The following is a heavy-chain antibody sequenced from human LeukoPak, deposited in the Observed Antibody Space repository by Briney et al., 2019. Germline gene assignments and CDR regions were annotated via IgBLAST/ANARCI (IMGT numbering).Heavy chain of an antibody. D-gene: IGHD3-3*01. CDR3: ARLDYSPALRCLEWLSTPAYYYYVDD. CDR2: IYPDDSGN. V-gene: IGHV5-51*01. Sequence: ESLKIFCRGSGYSFTSYLIGWVRQMSGKGLEWVGIIYPDDSGNRYSPFFEGQVNILDDQCLRLAYLPCGRLKASDTAVDYRARLDYSPALRCLEWLSTPAYYYYVDDWGKGTTVTVSS. CDR1: GYSFTSYL. J-gene: IGHJ6*03.